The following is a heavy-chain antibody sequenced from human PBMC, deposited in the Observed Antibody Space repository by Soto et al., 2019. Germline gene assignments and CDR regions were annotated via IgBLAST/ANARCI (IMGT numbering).Heavy chain of an antibody. V-gene: IGHV1-69*06. CDR2: IIPTFGPA. D-gene: IGHD6-19*01. CDR3: ARSETAGHRGFAI. Sequence: QVQLVQSGAEMREPGSSVKVSCKASGGTFSSSAINWLRQAPGQGPEWMGGIIPTFGPANYIEKFRGRVTITADTSTSTAYMEVSSLTSEDTAMYFCARSETAGHRGFAIWGQGTMVTVSS. J-gene: IGHJ3*02. CDR1: GGTFSSSA.